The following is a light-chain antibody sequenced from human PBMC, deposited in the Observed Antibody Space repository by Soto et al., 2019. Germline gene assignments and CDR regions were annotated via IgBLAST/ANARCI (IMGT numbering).Light chain of an antibody. CDR3: MQALQTPTT. CDR1: QSLLHSNGYNY. J-gene: IGKJ2*01. CDR2: LGS. Sequence: DIVMTQSPLSLPVTPGEPASISCRSSQSLLHSNGYNYLDWYLQKPGQSPQLLIYLGSNRASGVPDRFSGSRSGTDFTLKISRVEAEDVGVYYSMQALQTPTTFGQGTKLEIK. V-gene: IGKV2-28*01.